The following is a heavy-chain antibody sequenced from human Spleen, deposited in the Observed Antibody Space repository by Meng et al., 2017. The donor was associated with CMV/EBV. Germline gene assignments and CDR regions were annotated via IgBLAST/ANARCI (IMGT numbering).Heavy chain of an antibody. J-gene: IGHJ6*02. CDR3: SRGQQLDRPLDYFNMDV. D-gene: IGHD6-13*01. CDR1: GFTFDDYA. CDR2: ISWNSGSI. Sequence: SLKISCAASGFTFDDYAMHWVRQAPGKGLEWVSGISWNSGSIGYADSVKGRCTISRDNSKNTVYLQMNSLRPEDTAVYYCSRGQQLDRPLDYFNMDVWGQGTTVTVSS. V-gene: IGHV3-9*01.